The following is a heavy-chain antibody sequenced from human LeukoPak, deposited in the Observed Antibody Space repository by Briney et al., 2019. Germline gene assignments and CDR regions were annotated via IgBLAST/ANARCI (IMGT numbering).Heavy chain of an antibody. CDR2: IGIDSGNT. Sequence: GGSLRVSCAASGFSFSSYTMNWVRQAPGKGLEWVSYIGIDSGNTKYADSVRGRFTISADKAKNSLYLQMNSLRVEDTAVYYCARDHNYAFDNWGQGTLVSVAS. J-gene: IGHJ4*02. CDR3: ARDHNYAFDN. CDR1: GFSFSSYT. V-gene: IGHV3-48*01. D-gene: IGHD1-1*01.